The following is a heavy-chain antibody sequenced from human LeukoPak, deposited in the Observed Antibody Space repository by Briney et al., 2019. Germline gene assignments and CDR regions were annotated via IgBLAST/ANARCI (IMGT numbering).Heavy chain of an antibody. CDR1: GGSFSGYY. CDR3: ARGPVIAAVGQNYYYYGMDV. V-gene: IGHV4-34*01. Sequence: TSETLSLTCAVYGGSFSGYYWSWIRQPPGKGLEWIGEINHSGSTNYNPSLKSRVTISVDTSKNQFSLKLSSVAAPDTAVYYFARGPVIAAVGQNYYYYGMDVGGKGTRV. J-gene: IGHJ6*04. D-gene: IGHD6-13*01. CDR2: INHSGST.